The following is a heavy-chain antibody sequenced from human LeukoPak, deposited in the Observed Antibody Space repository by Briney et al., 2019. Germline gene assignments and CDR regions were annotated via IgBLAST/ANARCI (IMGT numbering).Heavy chain of an antibody. J-gene: IGHJ5*02. Sequence: GGSLRLSCAASGITFSNYDMNWVRQTPGKGLEWISYTSGSGTTMYYADSVKGRFTISRDNAKNSLYLQMNSLRAEDTAVYYCASYIVAKIEVNWFDPWGQGTLVTVSS. CDR2: TSGSGTTM. CDR3: ASYIVAKIEVNWFDP. V-gene: IGHV3-48*03. D-gene: IGHD5-12*01. CDR1: GITFSNYD.